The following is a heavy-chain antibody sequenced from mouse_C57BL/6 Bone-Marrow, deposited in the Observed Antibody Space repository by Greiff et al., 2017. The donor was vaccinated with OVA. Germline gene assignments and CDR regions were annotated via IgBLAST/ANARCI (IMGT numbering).Heavy chain of an antibody. Sequence: VQLQQPGAELVKPGASVKMSCKASGYTFTSYWITWVKQRPGQGLEWIGDIYPGSGRTNYNEKFKSKATLTVDTSSSTAYMQLSSLTSEDSAVYYCARSGITTVEGEFAKDYRGQGTSVTVSS. V-gene: IGHV1-55*01. J-gene: IGHJ4*01. CDR3: ARSGITTVEGEFAKDY. CDR1: GYTFTSYW. D-gene: IGHD1-1*01. CDR2: IYPGSGRT.